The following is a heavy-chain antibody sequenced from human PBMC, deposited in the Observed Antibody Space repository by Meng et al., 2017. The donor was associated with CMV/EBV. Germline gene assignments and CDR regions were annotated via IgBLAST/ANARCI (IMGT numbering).Heavy chain of an antibody. CDR3: ARDTAVLRFLEWLFGDGMDV. J-gene: IGHJ6*02. V-gene: IGHV3-30*04. Sequence: GESLKISCAASGFSFSSYAMHWVRQAPGKGLEWVAVISYDGKIPNYGDSVKGRSTISRDNSKNTVHLQLSSLRAEDTAVYYCARDTAVLRFLEWLFGDGMDVWGQGTTVTVSS. D-gene: IGHD3-3*01. CDR1: GFSFSSYA. CDR2: ISYDGKIP.